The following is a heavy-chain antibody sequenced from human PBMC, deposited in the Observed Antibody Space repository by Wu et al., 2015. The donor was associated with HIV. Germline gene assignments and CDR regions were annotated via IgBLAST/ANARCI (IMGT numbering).Heavy chain of an antibody. CDR2: INPDNGDT. D-gene: IGHD3-10*01. V-gene: IGHV1-2*02. CDR1: GYTFTGYY. Sequence: QEQVVQSGAEVKKSGASLRVSCKGSGYTFTGYYIHWVRQAPGHGLEWMGWINPDNGDTVYLQKFQGRVAMTVDTSINTAYMELSRLRSDDTAVYYCARVHGTVVGDFINFYYYYYGLDVWGQGTTVTVSS. CDR3: ARVHGTVVGDFINFYYYYYGLDV. J-gene: IGHJ6*02.